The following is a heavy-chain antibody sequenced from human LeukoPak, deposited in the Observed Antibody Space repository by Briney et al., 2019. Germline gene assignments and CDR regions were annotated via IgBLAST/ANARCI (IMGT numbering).Heavy chain of an antibody. CDR3: ARIITFGGVIARGGFDP. Sequence: SETLSLTCTVSGGSITNYYWSWIRQPPGKGLEWIAYIHYSGSANYNPSLKSRVTISLDTSKNQFSLKLSSVTAADTAVYYCARIITFGGVIARGGFDPWGQGTLVTVSS. V-gene: IGHV4-59*08. J-gene: IGHJ5*02. CDR1: GGSITNYY. CDR2: IHYSGSA. D-gene: IGHD3-16*02.